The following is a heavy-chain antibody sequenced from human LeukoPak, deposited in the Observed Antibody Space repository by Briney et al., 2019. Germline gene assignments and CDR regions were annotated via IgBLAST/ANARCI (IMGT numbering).Heavy chain of an antibody. J-gene: IGHJ3*02. V-gene: IGHV3-30*03. D-gene: IGHD3-10*01. Sequence: GGSLRLSCAASGFTFSSYGMHWVRQAPGKGLEWVAVISYDGSNKYYADSVKGRFTISRDNSKNTLYLQMNSLRAEDTAVYYCTTDRRGLGSGSLDAFDIWGQGTMVTVSS. CDR3: TTDRRGLGSGSLDAFDI. CDR1: GFTFSSYG. CDR2: ISYDGSNK.